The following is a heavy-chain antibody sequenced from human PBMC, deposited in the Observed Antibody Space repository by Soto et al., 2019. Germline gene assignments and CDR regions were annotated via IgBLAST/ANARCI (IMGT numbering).Heavy chain of an antibody. CDR1: GGSFSDYY. V-gene: IGHV4-34*01. D-gene: IGHD3-22*01. Sequence: SETLSLTCAVYGGSFSDYYWSWIRQPPGKGLEWIGEINHSGSTNYNPSLKSRVTISVDTSKNQFSLNLSSVTAADTAVYYCARGGGTYYYDTMEGGQGTLVTVSS. J-gene: IGHJ4*02. CDR2: INHSGST. CDR3: ARGGGTYYYDTME.